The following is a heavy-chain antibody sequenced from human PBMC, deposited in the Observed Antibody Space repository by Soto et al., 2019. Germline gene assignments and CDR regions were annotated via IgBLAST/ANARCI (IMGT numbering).Heavy chain of an antibody. V-gene: IGHV3-15*07. Sequence: EVQLVESGGGFIYPGGSLRLSCAASGLTISNAWMNWVRQAPGKGLEWVARIKTNTEGGTTDYAAEVKGRFTVSRDDSKSTRYLQMNRPITVGEAVYYCTTGSAEGVGGQGTTVPVSS. J-gene: IGHJ6*02. CDR3: TTGSAEGV. CDR2: IKTNTEGGTT. CDR1: GLTISNAW.